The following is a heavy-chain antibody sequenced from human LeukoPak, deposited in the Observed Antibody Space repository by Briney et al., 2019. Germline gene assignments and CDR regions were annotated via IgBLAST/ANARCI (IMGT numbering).Heavy chain of an antibody. CDR3: ARDTAPGGDYYYYGMDV. D-gene: IGHD4-17*01. CDR1: GFTFSSYW. V-gene: IGHV3-74*01. CDR2: INSDGSST. Sequence: GGSLRLSCAASGFTFSSYWMHWVRQAPGKGLVWVSRINSDGSSTSYADSVKGRFTISRDNAKNTLYLQMNSLRAEDAAVYYCARDTAPGGDYYYYGMDVWGQGTTVTVS. J-gene: IGHJ6*02.